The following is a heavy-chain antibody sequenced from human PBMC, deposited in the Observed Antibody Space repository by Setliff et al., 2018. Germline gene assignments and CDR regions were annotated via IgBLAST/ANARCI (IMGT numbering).Heavy chain of an antibody. CDR1: GYTFTNYA. CDR3: ARDLRRTAYGSGSYPPGY. J-gene: IGHJ4*02. D-gene: IGHD3-10*01. CDR2: INTDTGNP. Sequence: GASVKVSCKASGYTFTNYAMNWVRQAPGQGLEWMGWINTDTGNPTYAQGFTGRFVFSLDTSVSTAYLQISSLKAEDTAVYYCARDLRRTAYGSGSYPPGYWGQGTLVTVSS. V-gene: IGHV7-4-1*02.